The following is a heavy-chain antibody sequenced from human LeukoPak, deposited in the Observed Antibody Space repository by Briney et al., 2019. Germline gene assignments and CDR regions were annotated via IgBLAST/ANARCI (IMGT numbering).Heavy chain of an antibody. D-gene: IGHD3-16*02. Sequence: GGSLRLSCAASGFTFSSYWMSWVRQAPGKGLEWVANIKQDGSEKYYVDSVKGRFTISRDNAKNSLYLQMNSLRAEDTAVYYCARQGGLSYHDAFDIWGQGTMVTVSS. CDR1: GFTFSSYW. V-gene: IGHV3-7*04. CDR3: ARQGGLSYHDAFDI. CDR2: IKQDGSEK. J-gene: IGHJ3*02.